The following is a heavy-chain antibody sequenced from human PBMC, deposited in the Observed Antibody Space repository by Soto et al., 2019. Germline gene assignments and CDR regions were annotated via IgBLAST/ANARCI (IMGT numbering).Heavy chain of an antibody. J-gene: IGHJ6*01. CDR1: GFTFSSYG. CDR3: AKDGRSGSYKSYYCYGMDV. D-gene: IGHD1-26*01. V-gene: IGHV3-30*18. CDR2: ISYDGSNK. Sequence: PGGSLRLSCAASGFTFSSYGMHWVRQAPGKGLEWVAVISYDGSNKYYADSVKGRFTISRDNSKNTLYLQMNSLRAEDTAVYYCAKDGRSGSYKSYYCYGMDVWGQGTTVTVSS.